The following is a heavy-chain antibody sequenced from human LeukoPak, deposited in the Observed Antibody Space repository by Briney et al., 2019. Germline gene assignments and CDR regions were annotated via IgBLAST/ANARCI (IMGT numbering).Heavy chain of an antibody. CDR1: GFTFSSYS. Sequence: GGSLRLSCAATGFTFSSYSIQWARQAPGKGLQYVSAITSNGGSTYYANSVKGRFTISRDNSKNTLYLQMGSLRAEDMAVYYCAIVVPGAVVADYYYCYMDVWGKGTTVTVSS. D-gene: IGHD2-15*01. J-gene: IGHJ6*03. CDR2: ITSNGGST. CDR3: AIVVPGAVVADYYYCYMDV. V-gene: IGHV3-64*01.